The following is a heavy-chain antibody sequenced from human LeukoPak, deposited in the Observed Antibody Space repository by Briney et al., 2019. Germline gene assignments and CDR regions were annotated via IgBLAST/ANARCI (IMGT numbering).Heavy chain of an antibody. CDR3: ARRTRGYSYGPYYYGMTS. V-gene: IGHV4-34*01. CDR1: GGSFSGYY. Sequence: SETLSLTCAVYGGSFSGYYWSWIRQPPGKGLEWIGEINHSGSTNYNPSLKSRVTISLDTSKNQFSLKLSSVTAADTAVYYCARRTRGYSYGPYYYGMTSGAKGPRSPSP. CDR2: INHSGST. D-gene: IGHD5-18*01. J-gene: IGHJ6*02.